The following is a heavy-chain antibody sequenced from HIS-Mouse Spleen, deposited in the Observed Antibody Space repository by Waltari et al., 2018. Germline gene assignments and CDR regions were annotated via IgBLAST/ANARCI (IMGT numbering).Heavy chain of an antibody. V-gene: IGHV3-74*01. D-gene: IGHD6-6*01. Sequence: EVQLVESGGGLVQPGGSLRLSCAASGFTFSSYWMHWVRQAPGKGLVWVSRINRDGSSTSYADSVKGRFTISRDNAKNTLYLQMNSLRAEDTAVYYCARDLGYSSSSEVWFDPWGQGTLVTVSS. CDR3: ARDLGYSSSSEVWFDP. CDR1: GFTFSSYW. J-gene: IGHJ5*02. CDR2: INRDGSST.